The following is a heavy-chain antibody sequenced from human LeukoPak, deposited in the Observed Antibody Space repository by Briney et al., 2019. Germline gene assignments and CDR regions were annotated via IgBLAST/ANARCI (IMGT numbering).Heavy chain of an antibody. CDR1: GFTLNNYA. CDR3: AKVISSSCGIGGY. D-gene: IGHD6-13*01. Sequence: GGSLRLSCAASGFTLNNYAMTWVRQAPGKGLEWVSAICASGGNTYYADSVKGRFTISRDTSKNTLYLQMNSLRAEDTAVYYCAKVISSSCGIGGYWDQGTLVTVSS. CDR2: ICASGGNT. J-gene: IGHJ4*02. V-gene: IGHV3-23*01.